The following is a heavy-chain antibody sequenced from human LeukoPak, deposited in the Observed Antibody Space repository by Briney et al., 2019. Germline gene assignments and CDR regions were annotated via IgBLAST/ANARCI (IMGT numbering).Heavy chain of an antibody. D-gene: IGHD6-13*01. V-gene: IGHV1-69*04. Sequence: SVKVSCKASGGTFSSYAISWVRQAPGQGLEWMGRIIPILGIANYAQKFQGRVTMTRDTSISTAYMELSRLRSDDTAVYYCARDLLAAGTGSVSSWFDPWGQGTLVSVSS. J-gene: IGHJ5*02. CDR3: ARDLLAAGTGSVSSWFDP. CDR2: IIPILGIA. CDR1: GGTFSSYA.